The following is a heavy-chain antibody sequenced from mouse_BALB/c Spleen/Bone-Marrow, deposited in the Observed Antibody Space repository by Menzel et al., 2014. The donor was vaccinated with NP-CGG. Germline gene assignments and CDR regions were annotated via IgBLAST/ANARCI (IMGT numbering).Heavy chain of an antibody. V-gene: IGHV14-3*02. J-gene: IGHJ3*01. CDR2: IDPANGNT. CDR1: GFNIKDTY. Sequence: VQLQQSGAELVKPGASVKLSCTASGFNIKDTYMHWVKQRPEQGLEWIGRIDPANGNTKYDPKFQGKATITADTSSNTAYLQLSSLTSEDTAVYYCALYYYGSSGLAYWGQGTLVTVSA. D-gene: IGHD1-1*01. CDR3: ALYYYGSSGLAY.